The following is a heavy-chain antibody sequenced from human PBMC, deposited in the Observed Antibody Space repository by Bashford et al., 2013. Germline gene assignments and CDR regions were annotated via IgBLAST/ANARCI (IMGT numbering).Heavy chain of an antibody. CDR1: DSPSGSYA. Sequence: GGSLRLSLCSPLDSPSGSYALHWVRQAPGKGLEWVALITYDGSNKWHADSVKGRFTIFRDNAKNSLYLHMNSLRDEDTGVYYCARDLDIYYNNIWFDAYDLWGPRGQRSTVSS. CDR3: ARDLDIYYNNIWFDAYDL. D-gene: IGHD3-10*01. CDR2: ITYDGSNK. J-gene: IGHJ3*01. V-gene: IGHV3-30-3*01.